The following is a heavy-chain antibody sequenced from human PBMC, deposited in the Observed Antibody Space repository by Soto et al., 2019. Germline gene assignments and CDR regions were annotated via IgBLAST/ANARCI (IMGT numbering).Heavy chain of an antibody. Sequence: PSETLSLTCAVYGGSFSGYYWSWIRQPPGKGLEWIGEINHSGSTNYNPSLKSRVTISVDTSKNQFSLKLSSVTAADTAVYYCARGLLRLGMDVWGQGTTVTVSS. CDR1: GGSFSGYY. V-gene: IGHV4-34*01. D-gene: IGHD2-15*01. J-gene: IGHJ6*02. CDR3: ARGLLRLGMDV. CDR2: INHSGST.